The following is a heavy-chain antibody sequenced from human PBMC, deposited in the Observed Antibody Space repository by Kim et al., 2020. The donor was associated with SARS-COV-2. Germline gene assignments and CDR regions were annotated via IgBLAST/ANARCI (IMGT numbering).Heavy chain of an antibody. CDR3: ASAAMEEGYYYYCMDV. D-gene: IGHD2-2*01. J-gene: IGHJ6*01. CDR2: ISYDGSNK. Sequence: GGSLRLSCAASGFTFSSYGMHWVRQAPGKGLEWVAVISYDGSNKYYADSVKGRFTISRDNSKNTLYLQMNSLRAEDTAVYYCASAAMEEGYYYYCMDVWG. CDR1: GFTFSSYG. V-gene: IGHV3-30*03.